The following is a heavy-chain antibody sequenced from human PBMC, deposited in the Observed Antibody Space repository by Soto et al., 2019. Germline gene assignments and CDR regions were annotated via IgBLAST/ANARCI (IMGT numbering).Heavy chain of an antibody. CDR3: ARVLAGVKATYNSNGAEI. CDR1: GYTFTSDD. D-gene: IGHD1-1*01. J-gene: IGHJ3*02. Sequence: GASVKVSCKASGYTFTSDDISWVRQATGRGLELMGWMNSYSGNTGYAQKFQDRVTMTRNTSINTAYMELSSLRSEDTAVYYCARVLAGVKATYNSNGAEIWGQGTMVTVSS. CDR2: MNSYSGNT. V-gene: IGHV1-8*01.